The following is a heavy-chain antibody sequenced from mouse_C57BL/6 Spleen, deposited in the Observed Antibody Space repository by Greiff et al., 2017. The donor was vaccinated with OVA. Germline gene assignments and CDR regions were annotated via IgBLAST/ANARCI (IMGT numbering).Heavy chain of an antibody. V-gene: IGHV1-19*01. CDR3: ARQYFDY. CDR2: INPYNGGT. CDR1: GYTFTDYY. J-gene: IGHJ2*01. Sequence: VQLKESGPVLVKPGASVKMSCKASGYTFTDYYMNWVKQSHGKSLEWIGVINPYNGGTSYNQKFKGKATLTVDKSSSTAYMELNSLTSEDSAVYYCARQYFDYWGQGTTLTVSS.